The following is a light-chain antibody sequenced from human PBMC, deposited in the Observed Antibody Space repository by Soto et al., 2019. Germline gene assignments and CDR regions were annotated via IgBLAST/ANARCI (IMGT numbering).Light chain of an antibody. CDR1: QSISQW. J-gene: IGKJ1*01. CDR2: KAS. V-gene: IGKV1-5*03. Sequence: DIQMTQSPSTLSASVGDRVTITCRASQSISQWLAWYQQKPGKAPNLLIYKASSLESGVPSRFSGSGSGTEFTLTISSLQPDDFATYYCQQYNSYWTFDQGTKVEIK. CDR3: QQYNSYWT.